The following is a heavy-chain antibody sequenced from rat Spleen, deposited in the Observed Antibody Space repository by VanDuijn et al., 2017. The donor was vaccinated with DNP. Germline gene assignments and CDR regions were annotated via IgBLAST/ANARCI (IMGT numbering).Heavy chain of an antibody. D-gene: IGHD1-2*01. CDR2: ITTSGGAT. Sequence: EVQLVESGGGLVQPGRSLKLSCAASGLTFTNYDMVWVRQAPTKGLEWVATITTSGGATYYRDSVKGRFTVSRNNAESILYLQMDSLRSEDTATYYCTTGGAAAYWGQGTLVTVSS. V-gene: IGHV5-27*01. J-gene: IGHJ3*01. CDR3: TTGGAAAY. CDR1: GLTFTNYD.